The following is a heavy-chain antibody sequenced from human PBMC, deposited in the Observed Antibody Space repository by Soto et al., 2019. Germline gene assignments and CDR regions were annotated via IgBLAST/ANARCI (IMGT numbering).Heavy chain of an antibody. CDR2: VYYTGST. J-gene: IGHJ5*02. CDR1: SGSISSSSYY. Sequence: SETLSLTCTVSSGSISSSSYYWGWIRQPPGKGLEWIGSVYYTGSTSYNSSLKSRVTISVDTSKNQFSLRLSSVTAADTGVYYCARSRVGRFLEWPRLYFDPWGQGTLVTVSS. D-gene: IGHD3-3*01. V-gene: IGHV4-39*01. CDR3: ARSRVGRFLEWPRLYFDP.